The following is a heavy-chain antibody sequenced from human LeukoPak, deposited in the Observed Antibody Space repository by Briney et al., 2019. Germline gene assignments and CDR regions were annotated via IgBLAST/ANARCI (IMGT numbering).Heavy chain of an antibody. Sequence: GGSLRLSCAASGFTFSSYGMHWVRQAPGKGLEWVAFIRYDGSNKYYADSVKGRFTISRDNSKNTLYLQMNSLRAEDTAVYYCAKAYHYYHGSGSSDYWGQGTLVTVSS. J-gene: IGHJ4*02. CDR1: GFTFSSYG. CDR3: AKAYHYYHGSGSSDY. CDR2: IRYDGSNK. V-gene: IGHV3-30*02. D-gene: IGHD3-10*01.